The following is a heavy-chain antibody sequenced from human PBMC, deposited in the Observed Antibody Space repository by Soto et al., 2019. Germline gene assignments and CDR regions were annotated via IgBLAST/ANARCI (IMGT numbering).Heavy chain of an antibody. CDR2: ILPDDADT. CDR1: GYSFTSYW. CDR3: EKKGSSKHYCYAADV. Sequence: PGESLKISCNASGYSFTSYWIGWVRQTPGKGLEWMGIILPDDADTGYSPSLEGHVPISDDRSTNHDLLHLRSLEAYDTAKNFCEKKGSSKHYCYAADVWGQGTKVTVSS. J-gene: IGHJ6*02. D-gene: IGHD2-2*01. V-gene: IGHV5-51*01.